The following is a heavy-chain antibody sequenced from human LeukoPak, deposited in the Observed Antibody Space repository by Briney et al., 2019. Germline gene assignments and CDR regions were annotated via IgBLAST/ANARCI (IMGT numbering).Heavy chain of an antibody. J-gene: IGHJ4*02. CDR2: IKEDGSMQ. V-gene: IGHV3-7*02. CDR3: ARASSSWYGGFDY. CDR1: GFTFSSFW. D-gene: IGHD6-13*01. Sequence: GGSLRLSCAASGFTFSSFWMSWVRQAPGKGLEWVAHIKEDGSMQSYVDSVKGRFTISRDNTKNSVYLQMNSLRAEDTAVYYCARASSSWYGGFDYWGQGTLVTVSS.